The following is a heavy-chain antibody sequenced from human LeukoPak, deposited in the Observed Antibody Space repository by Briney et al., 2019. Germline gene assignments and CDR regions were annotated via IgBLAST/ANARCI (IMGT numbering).Heavy chain of an antibody. D-gene: IGHD6-13*01. Sequence: QPGGSLRLSCAASGFTFSSYGMHWVRQAPGKGLEWVAVISYDGSNKYYADSVKGRFTISRDNSKNTLYLQMNSLRAEDTAVYYCARGPGIAAAGTSQWGQGTLVTVSS. J-gene: IGHJ4*02. CDR1: GFTFSSYG. V-gene: IGHV3-30*03. CDR2: ISYDGSNK. CDR3: ARGPGIAAAGTSQ.